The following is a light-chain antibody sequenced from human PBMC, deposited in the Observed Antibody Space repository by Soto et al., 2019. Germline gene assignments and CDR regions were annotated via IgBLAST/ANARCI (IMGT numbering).Light chain of an antibody. J-gene: IGKJ1*01. CDR3: QQYETYSVGT. CDR1: QGLGHF. CDR2: HAS. Sequence: DVLLTQSPSALSASLGDRVTITCRASQGLGHFLAWYQHKTGEAPRLLIYHASTLESGAPSRFGGSGSGTEFTLTISRLQPDDVATYYCQQYETYSVGTFGQGTKVEIK. V-gene: IGKV1-5*01.